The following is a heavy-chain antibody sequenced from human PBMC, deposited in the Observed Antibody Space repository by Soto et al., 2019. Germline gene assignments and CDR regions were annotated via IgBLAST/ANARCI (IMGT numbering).Heavy chain of an antibody. CDR2: ISYDGSNK. V-gene: IGHV3-30*18. CDR1: GFTFSSYG. D-gene: IGHD2-2*01. J-gene: IGHJ4*02. Sequence: GGSLRLSCAASGFTFSSYGMHWVRQAPGKGLEWVAVISYDGSNKYYADSVKGRFTISRDNSKNTLYLQMNSLRAEDTAVYYCAKYCSSTSCYQGFDYWGQGTLVTVSS. CDR3: AKYCSSTSCYQGFDY.